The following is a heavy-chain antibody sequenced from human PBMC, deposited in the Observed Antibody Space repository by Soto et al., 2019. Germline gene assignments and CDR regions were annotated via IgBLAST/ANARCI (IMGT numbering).Heavy chain of an antibody. V-gene: IGHV4-31*03. CDR3: AVHTVADPFANGNYFDY. CDR2: IYYSGST. D-gene: IGHD6-19*01. Sequence: SETLSLTCTVSGGSISSGGYYWSWIRQHPGKGLEWIGYIYYSGSTYYNPSLKSRVTISVDTSKNQFSLKLSSVTAADTAVYYCAVHTVADPFANGNYFDYWGQGTLVTVSS. CDR1: GGSISSGGYY. J-gene: IGHJ4*02.